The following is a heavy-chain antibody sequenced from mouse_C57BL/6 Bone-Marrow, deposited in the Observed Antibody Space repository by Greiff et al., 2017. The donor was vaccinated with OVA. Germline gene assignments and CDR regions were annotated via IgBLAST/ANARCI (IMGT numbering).Heavy chain of an antibody. CDR2: SRNKANDYTT. J-gene: IGHJ1*03. D-gene: IGHD1-1*01. CDR1: GFTFSDFY. Sequence: EVKLVESGGGLVQSGRSLRLSCAASGFTFSDFYMEWVRQAPGKGLEWIAASRNKANDYTTEYSASVKGRFIVSRDTSQSILYLQMNALRAEDSATYYCARYIVVATYWYFDVWGTGTTVTVSS. CDR3: ARYIVVATYWYFDV. V-gene: IGHV7-1*01.